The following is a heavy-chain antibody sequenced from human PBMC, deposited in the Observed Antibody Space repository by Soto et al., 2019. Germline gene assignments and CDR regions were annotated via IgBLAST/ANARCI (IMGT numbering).Heavy chain of an antibody. D-gene: IGHD3-3*01. J-gene: IGHJ6*02. V-gene: IGHV3-30*03. CDR2: ISYDGSNK. Sequence: SLRLSCAASGFTFSSYGMHWVRQAPGKGLEWVAVISYDGSNKYYADSVKGRFTISRDNSKNTSISTAYMELSRLRSDDTAVYYCARDGKLGGYYDFWSGYPLLDYGMDVWGQGTTVTVSS. CDR1: GFTFSSYG. CDR3: ARDGKLGGYYDFWSGYPLLDYGMDV.